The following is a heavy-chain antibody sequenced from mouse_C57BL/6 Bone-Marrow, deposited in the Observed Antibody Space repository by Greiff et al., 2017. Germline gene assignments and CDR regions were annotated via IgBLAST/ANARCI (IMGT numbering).Heavy chain of an antibody. J-gene: IGHJ4*01. CDR2: IYPGSGNT. CDR1: GYTFTDYY. Sequence: QVQLQQSGAELVRPGASVKLSCKASGYTFTDYYINWVKQRPGQGLEWIARIYPGSGNTYYNEKFKGKATLTAEKSSSTAYMQLSSLTSEDSAVYFCARYGAWYSNLGAMDYWGQGTSVTVSS. D-gene: IGHD2-5*01. CDR3: ARYGAWYSNLGAMDY. V-gene: IGHV1-76*01.